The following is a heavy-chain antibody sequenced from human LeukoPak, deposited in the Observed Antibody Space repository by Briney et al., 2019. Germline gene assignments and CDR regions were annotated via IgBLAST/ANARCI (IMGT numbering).Heavy chain of an antibody. CDR3: SKPLGDNGEH. D-gene: IGHD4-17*01. J-gene: IGHJ1*01. Sequence: GGSLRLSCAASGFTFSNYWMHWFRQAPGKGLVWVSRIKTDGSDTGYADSVKGRFTISRDNARNTLYLQMNSLRAEDTAVYYCSKPLGDNGEHWGQGTLVTVSS. V-gene: IGHV3-74*01. CDR2: IKTDGSDT. CDR1: GFTFSNYW.